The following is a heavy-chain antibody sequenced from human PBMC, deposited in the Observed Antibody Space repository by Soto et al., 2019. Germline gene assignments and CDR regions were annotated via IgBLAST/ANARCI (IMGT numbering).Heavy chain of an antibody. CDR1: GFTFSNYG. J-gene: IGHJ4*02. CDR2: IWYDGSNK. CDR3: ARTPKSSPYYFDY. Sequence: QVQLVESGGGVVQPGRSLRLSCAASGFTFSNYGMHWVRQAPGKGLEWVAVIWYDGSNKYYADSVKGRFTISRDSSKNTLYLQMNSLRAEDTAVYYCARTPKSSPYYFDYWRQGTLVTVSS. V-gene: IGHV3-33*01.